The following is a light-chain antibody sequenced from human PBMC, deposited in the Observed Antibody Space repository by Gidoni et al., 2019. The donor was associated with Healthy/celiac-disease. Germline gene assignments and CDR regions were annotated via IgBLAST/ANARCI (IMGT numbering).Light chain of an antibody. Sequence: DIQLTQSPSFLSASVGDRVTITCRASQDISSYLAWYQQKPGKAHELLIYAASILQSGVPSRFSGRGSGTEFTLTISSLQPADFATYYCQQLNSYAFXQXTKVDSK. V-gene: IGKV1-9*01. CDR1: QDISSY. J-gene: IGKJ2*01. CDR2: AAS. CDR3: QQLNSYA.